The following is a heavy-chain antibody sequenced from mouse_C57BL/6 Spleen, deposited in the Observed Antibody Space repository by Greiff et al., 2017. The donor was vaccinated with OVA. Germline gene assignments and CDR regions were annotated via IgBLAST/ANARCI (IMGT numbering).Heavy chain of an antibody. D-gene: IGHD1-1*01. Sequence: QVQLQQPGAELVKPGASVKLSCKASGYTFTSYWMQWVKQRPGQGLEWIGEIDPSDSYTNYNQKFKGKATLTVDTSSSTAYMQLSSLTSEDSAVYYCARSTYYYGSPYAMDYWGQGTSVTVSS. CDR1: GYTFTSYW. CDR3: ARSTYYYGSPYAMDY. J-gene: IGHJ4*01. V-gene: IGHV1-50*01. CDR2: IDPSDSYT.